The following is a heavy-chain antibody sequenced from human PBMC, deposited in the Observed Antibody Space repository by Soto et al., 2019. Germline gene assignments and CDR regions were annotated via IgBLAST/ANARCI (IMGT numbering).Heavy chain of an antibody. CDR3: AKQGMTTVTHDGYFDY. CDR1: GFTFSSYG. D-gene: IGHD4-17*01. V-gene: IGHV3-30*18. J-gene: IGHJ4*02. CDR2: ISYDGSNK. Sequence: GGSLGLSCAASGFTFSSYGMHWVRQAPGKGLEWVAVISYDGSNKYYADSVKGRFTISRDNSKNTLYLQMNSLRAEDTAVYYCAKQGMTTVTHDGYFDYWGQGTLVTVSS.